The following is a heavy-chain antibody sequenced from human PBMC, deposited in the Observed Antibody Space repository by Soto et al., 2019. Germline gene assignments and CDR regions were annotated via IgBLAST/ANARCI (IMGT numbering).Heavy chain of an antibody. Sequence: ASVKVSCKTSGDSFNDYYIHWVRQAPGQGLEWMGWINPNGGVTKYAQKFRGRVTVTRDTSIRTVYMELSSLRSDDTAVYYCARETGGATATLDYYYFYMDVWG. CDR3: ARETGGATATLDYYYFYMDV. V-gene: IGHV1-2*02. CDR1: GDSFNDYY. CDR2: INPNGGVT. D-gene: IGHD7-27*01. J-gene: IGHJ6*03.